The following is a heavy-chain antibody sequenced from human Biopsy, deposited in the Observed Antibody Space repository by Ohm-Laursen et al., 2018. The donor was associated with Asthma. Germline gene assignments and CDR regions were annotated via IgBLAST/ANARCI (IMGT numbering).Heavy chain of an antibody. Sequence: SVKVSCKSLGGTFNTYVIGWVRQAPGQGLEWMGGINTVFGTTNYPQKFQDRVTITADDSTSTVYMELSSLRSEDTAVYYCARKAGSCISRTCYSLDFWGQGTLVTVSS. J-gene: IGHJ4*02. CDR1: GGTFNTYV. V-gene: IGHV1-69*13. D-gene: IGHD2-2*01. CDR2: INTVFGTT. CDR3: ARKAGSCISRTCYSLDF.